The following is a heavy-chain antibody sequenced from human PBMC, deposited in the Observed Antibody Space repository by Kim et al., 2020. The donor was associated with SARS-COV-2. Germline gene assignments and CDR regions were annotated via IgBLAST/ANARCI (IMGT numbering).Heavy chain of an antibody. CDR3: ARIADYDMYYFDY. CDR2: IYYNGRT. Sequence: SETLSLTCTVSSVSINIGGYYWSWVRQHPGKGLEYIGYIYYNGRTDYNPSLKSRVSISLDRSQNQFSLNLTSVTAADTAVYYCARIADYDMYYFDYWGRGTLVTVSS. D-gene: IGHD3-22*01. J-gene: IGHJ4*02. V-gene: IGHV4-31*03. CDR1: SVSINIGGYY.